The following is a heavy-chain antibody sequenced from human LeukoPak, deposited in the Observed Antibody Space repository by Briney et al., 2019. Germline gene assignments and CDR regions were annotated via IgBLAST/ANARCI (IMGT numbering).Heavy chain of an antibody. Sequence: SVKVSCKASGGTXSSYAISWVRQAPGQGLEWMGRIIPILGIANYAQKFQGRVTITADKSTSTAYMELSSLRSEDTAGYYCARDFIGYCSGGSCYTWDYWGQGALVTVSS. CDR2: IIPILGIA. J-gene: IGHJ4*02. CDR1: GGTXSSYA. CDR3: ARDFIGYCSGGSCYTWDY. V-gene: IGHV1-69*04. D-gene: IGHD2-15*01.